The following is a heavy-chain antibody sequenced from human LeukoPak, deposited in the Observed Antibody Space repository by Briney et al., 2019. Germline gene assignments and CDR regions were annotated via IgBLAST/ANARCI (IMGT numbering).Heavy chain of an antibody. CDR1: GVSIKNYY. D-gene: IGHD3-10*01. CDR2: IHASGTT. V-gene: IGHV4-4*07. Sequence: SETLSLTCTVSGVSIKNYYWSWIRQPAGKGLEWIGRIHASGTTNYDPSLKRRLTMSVDTSKNQFSLKLKSVTAADTAVYYCARDARQELLAGGFDFWGQGALVTVSS. CDR3: ARDARQELLAGGFDF. J-gene: IGHJ4*02.